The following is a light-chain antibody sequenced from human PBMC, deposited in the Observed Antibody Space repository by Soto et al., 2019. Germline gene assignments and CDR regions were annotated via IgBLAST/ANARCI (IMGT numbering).Light chain of an antibody. CDR3: QQYNSYPWT. V-gene: IGKV1-5*03. CDR1: QNINSW. J-gene: IGKJ1*01. Sequence: DIQMTQSPSTLSASVGDRVTITCRASQNINSWLAWYQQKPVKAPNLLIYKASSLESGVPSRFSGSGSGTEFTLTISSLQPDDFATYYCQQYNSYPWTFGQGTKVEIK. CDR2: KAS.